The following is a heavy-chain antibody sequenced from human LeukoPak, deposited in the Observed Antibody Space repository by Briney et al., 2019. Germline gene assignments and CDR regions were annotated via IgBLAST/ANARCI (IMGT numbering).Heavy chain of an antibody. D-gene: IGHD6-13*01. CDR2: INQDGSEK. V-gene: IGHV3-7*04. J-gene: IGHJ6*03. CDR3: ARLVAAGPYYYNYMDV. CDR1: GFIFGTYW. Sequence: QPGGSLRLSCAASGFIFGTYWMNWVRQAPGNGLEWVANINQDGSEKYYVDSVKGRFTISRDNAKNSLYLQMNSLRAEDTAVYYCARLVAAGPYYYNYMDVWGKGTTVTVSS.